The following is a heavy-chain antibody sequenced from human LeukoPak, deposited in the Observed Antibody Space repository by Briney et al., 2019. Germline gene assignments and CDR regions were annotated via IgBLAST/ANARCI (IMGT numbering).Heavy chain of an antibody. CDR1: GFTFSDYY. J-gene: IGHJ1*01. CDR2: ISSSGSTI. Sequence: GGSLRLSCAASGFTFSDYYMSWIRQAPGKGLEWVSYISSSGSTIYYADSVKGRFTISRDNAKNSLYLQMNSLRAEDTAVYYCARAYKDRSLAGKKEFFQHWGQGTLVTVSS. D-gene: IGHD6-19*01. V-gene: IGHV3-11*01. CDR3: ARAYKDRSLAGKKEFFQH.